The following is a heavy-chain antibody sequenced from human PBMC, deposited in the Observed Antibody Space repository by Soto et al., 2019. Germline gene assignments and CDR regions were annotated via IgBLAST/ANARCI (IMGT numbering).Heavy chain of an antibody. Sequence: GGSLRLSCAASGFTFSSYAMSWVRQAPGKGLEWVSAISGSGGSTYYADSVKGRFTISRDNSKNTLYLQMNSLRAEDTAVYYCAKDQYDFYRNQYFPHWGQGTLVTVSS. J-gene: IGHJ1*01. D-gene: IGHD3-3*01. CDR1: GFTFSSYA. CDR2: ISGSGGST. CDR3: AKDQYDFYRNQYFPH. V-gene: IGHV3-23*01.